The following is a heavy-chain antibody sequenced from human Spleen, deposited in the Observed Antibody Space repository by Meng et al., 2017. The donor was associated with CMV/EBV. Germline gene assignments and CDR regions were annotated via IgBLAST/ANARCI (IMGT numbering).Heavy chain of an antibody. D-gene: IGHD5-18*01. CDR2: IYTSGST. CDR3: ARGRYSYGSFDY. Sequence: PLQEAGPGLVKPSETLSLTCTVSGGSISSSSYYWSWIRQPAGKGLEWIGRIYTSGSTNYNPSLKSRVTMSVDTSKNQFSLKLSSVTAADTAVYYCARGRYSYGSFDYWGQGTLVTVSS. V-gene: IGHV4-61*02. CDR1: GGSISSSSYY. J-gene: IGHJ4*02.